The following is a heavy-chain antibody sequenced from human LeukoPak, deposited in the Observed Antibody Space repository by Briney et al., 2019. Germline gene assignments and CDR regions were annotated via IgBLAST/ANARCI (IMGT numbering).Heavy chain of an antibody. V-gene: IGHV4-59*02. CDR2: IYYSGST. Sequence: PSETLSLTCTVSGDSVSSYYWSWIRQPPGKRLEWIGYIYYSGSTNYNPSLKSRVTISVDTSKNQFSLKLSSVTAADTAVYYCARGRVGENDYWGQGTLVTVSS. CDR3: ARGRVGENDY. J-gene: IGHJ4*02. D-gene: IGHD1-26*01. CDR1: GDSVSSYY.